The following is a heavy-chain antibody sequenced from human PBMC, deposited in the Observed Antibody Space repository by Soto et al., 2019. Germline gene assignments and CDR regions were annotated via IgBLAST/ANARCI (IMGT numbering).Heavy chain of an antibody. CDR3: AREWGVRGVIYYMDV. CDR2: IYYSGST. J-gene: IGHJ6*03. V-gene: IGHV4-39*02. D-gene: IGHD3-10*01. Sequence: QLHLQESGPGLVKPSETLSLTCTVSGGSISSNSHNWDWIRQPPGKGLEWIGSIYYSGSTSYNPSLKSRVTISVDTSTNQFSVKLSSVTAADTAVYYCAREWGVRGVIYYMDVWGKGTTVTVSS. CDR1: GGSISSNSHN.